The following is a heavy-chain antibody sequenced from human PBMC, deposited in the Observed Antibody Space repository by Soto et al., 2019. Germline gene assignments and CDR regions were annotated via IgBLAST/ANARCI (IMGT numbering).Heavy chain of an antibody. CDR3: ARGKLGYCSGGSCYQRDRPFDY. J-gene: IGHJ4*02. D-gene: IGHD2-15*01. Sequence: EASVKVSCKASGYTFTSYYMHWVRQAPGQGLEWMGIINPSGGSTSYAQKFQGRVTMTRDTSTSTVYMELSSLRSEDTAVYYCARGKLGYCSGGSCYQRDRPFDYWGQGTLVTVSS. CDR2: INPSGGST. V-gene: IGHV1-46*01. CDR1: GYTFTSYY.